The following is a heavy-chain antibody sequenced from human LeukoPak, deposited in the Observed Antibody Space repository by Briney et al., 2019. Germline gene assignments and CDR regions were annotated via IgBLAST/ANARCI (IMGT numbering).Heavy chain of an antibody. J-gene: IGHJ3*01. CDR2: IIPILGIA. V-gene: IGHV1-69*04. Sequence: GASVKVSCKASGGTFSSYAISWVRQAPGQGLEWMGRIIPILGIANYAQKFQGRVTITADKSTSTAYMELSSLRSEDTAVYYCASTLAYCGGDCWSDAFDVWGQGTMVTVSS. D-gene: IGHD2-21*02. CDR3: ASTLAYCGGDCWSDAFDV. CDR1: GGTFSSYA.